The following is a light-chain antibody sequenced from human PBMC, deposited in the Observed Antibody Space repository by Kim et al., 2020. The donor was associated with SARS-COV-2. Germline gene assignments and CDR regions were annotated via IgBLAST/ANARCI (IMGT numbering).Light chain of an antibody. CDR2: AAS. CDR3: QQYYSFPWT. J-gene: IGKJ1*01. CDR1: QDISSY. V-gene: IGKV1D-8*02. Sequence: ASTGDRVTISCRISQDISSYLAWYQQKPGKAPELLIYAASTLRSGVPSRFSGSGSGTDFTLTISCLQSEDFATYYCQQYYSFPWTFGQGTKVDIK.